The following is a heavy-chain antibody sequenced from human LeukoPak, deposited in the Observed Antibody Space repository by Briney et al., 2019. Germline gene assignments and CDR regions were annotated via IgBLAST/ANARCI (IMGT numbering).Heavy chain of an antibody. V-gene: IGHV3-48*01. D-gene: IGHD3-9*01. Sequence: GGSLRLSCAASGFTFSTSWMTWVRQAPGKGLEWVSYISSSSGTIYYADSVKGRFTISRDNSRNTLHLQMNSLRAEDTAVYSCAKASLRYFDWFSDYWGQGTLVTVSS. CDR2: ISSSSGTI. CDR1: GFTFSTSW. CDR3: AKASLRYFDWFSDY. J-gene: IGHJ4*02.